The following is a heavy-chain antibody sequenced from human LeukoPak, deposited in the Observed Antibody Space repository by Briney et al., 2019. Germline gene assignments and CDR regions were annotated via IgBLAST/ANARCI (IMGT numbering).Heavy chain of an antibody. CDR3: ARDDSGSDLNSFDY. CDR2: INSNTGGT. D-gene: IGHD1-26*01. J-gene: IGHJ4*02. V-gene: IGHV1-2*02. Sequence: ASVTASCKASGYTFTGYHMHWVRQAPGQGLEWMGCINSNTGGTQYAQNFQGRVTMSRDTSVSTVYMELSRLRSDDTAVYYCARDDSGSDLNSFDYWGQGTLVTVSS. CDR1: GYTFTGYH.